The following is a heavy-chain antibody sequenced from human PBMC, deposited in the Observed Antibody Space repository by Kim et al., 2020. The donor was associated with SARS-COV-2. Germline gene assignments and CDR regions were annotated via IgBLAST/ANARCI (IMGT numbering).Heavy chain of an antibody. CDR2: INHSGST. CDR3: ARGLRIQLWAPKGENNWFDP. Sequence: SETLSLTCAVYGGSFSGYYWSWIRQPPGKGLEWIGEINHSGSTNYNPSLKSRVTISVDTSKNQFSLKLSSVTAADTAVYYCARGLRIQLWAPKGENNWFDPWGQGTLVTVSS. CDR1: GGSFSGYY. D-gene: IGHD5-18*01. V-gene: IGHV4-34*01. J-gene: IGHJ5*02.